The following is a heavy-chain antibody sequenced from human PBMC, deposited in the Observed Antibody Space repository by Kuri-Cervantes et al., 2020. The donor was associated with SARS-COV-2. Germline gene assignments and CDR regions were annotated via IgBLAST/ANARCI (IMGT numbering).Heavy chain of an antibody. CDR2: IIPIFGTA. V-gene: IGHV1-69*13. J-gene: IGHJ4*02. CDR3: ARVGYCSGGSCYLGYYFDY. CDR1: GGTFSSYA. Sequence: SVKVSCKASGGTFSSYAVTWVRQAPGQGLEWMGGIIPIFGTANYAQKFQGRVTITADESTSTAYMELSSLRSEDTAVYYCARVGYCSGGSCYLGYYFDYWGQGTRVTCAS. D-gene: IGHD2-15*01.